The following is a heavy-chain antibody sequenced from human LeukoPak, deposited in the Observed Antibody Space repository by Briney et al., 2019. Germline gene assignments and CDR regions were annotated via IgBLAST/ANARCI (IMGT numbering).Heavy chain of an antibody. V-gene: IGHV3-23*01. CDR1: GFTFSSYA. CDR2: ISGSGGST. J-gene: IGHJ6*03. Sequence: GGSLRLSCAASGFTFSSYAMSWVRQAPGKGLEWVSAISGSGGSTYYADSVKGRFTISRDNSKNTLYLQMNSLRAEDTAVYYCAKSASGWYHKPYYYYYYMDVWGKGTTVTVSS. D-gene: IGHD6-19*01. CDR3: AKSASGWYHKPYYYYYYMDV.